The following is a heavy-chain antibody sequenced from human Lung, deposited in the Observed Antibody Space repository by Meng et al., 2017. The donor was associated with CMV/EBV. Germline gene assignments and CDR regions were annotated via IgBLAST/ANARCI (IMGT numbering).Heavy chain of an antibody. CDR1: FSGYN. D-gene: IGHD6-19*01. V-gene: IGHV1-2*04. CDR2: SSTVSRDT. Sequence: FSGYNVNWVRQNPGQGVEGGGVSSTVSRDTDYGRNFQGWVHMTRKASINKALLEHTRLKFDDTAVDYCARDMVGSEENRALDSWGQGTLVTVSS. J-gene: IGHJ4*02. CDR3: ARDMVGSEENRALDS.